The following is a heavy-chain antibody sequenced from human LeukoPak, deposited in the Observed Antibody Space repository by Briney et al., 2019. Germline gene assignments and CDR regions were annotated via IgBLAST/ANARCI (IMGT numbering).Heavy chain of an antibody. D-gene: IGHD2-15*01. CDR2: NNGDGSTT. CDR3: ARDPRNVGLAP. Sequence: GGSLRLSCEASGFSLSGYWMYWVRQAPGKGLMYISRNNGDGSTTNYADVVKGRFTMSRDNVKNTLYLQMNSLRVEDTAVYYCARDPRNVGLAPWGQGTLVTVSS. CDR1: GFSLSGYW. J-gene: IGHJ5*02. V-gene: IGHV3-74*01.